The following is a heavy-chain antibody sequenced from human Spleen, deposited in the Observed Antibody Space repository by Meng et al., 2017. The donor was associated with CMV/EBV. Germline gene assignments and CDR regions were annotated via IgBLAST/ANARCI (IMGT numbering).Heavy chain of an antibody. D-gene: IGHD2-15*01. V-gene: IGHV3-66*02. Sequence: GGSLRLSCAASGFTFSSYAMSWVRQAPGKGLEWVSVMYAGGNTYYADSVTGRFTISRDISRNTVYLQMNTLRAEDTALYYCARARSLFYYGMDVWGQGTTVTVSS. J-gene: IGHJ6*02. CDR3: ARARSLFYYGMDV. CDR1: GFTFSSYA. CDR2: MYAGGNT.